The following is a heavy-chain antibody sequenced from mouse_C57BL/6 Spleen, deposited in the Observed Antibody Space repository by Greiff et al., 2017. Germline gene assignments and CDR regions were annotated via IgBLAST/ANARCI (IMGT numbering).Heavy chain of an antibody. V-gene: IGHV1-81*01. CDR1: GYTFTSYG. CDR3: ARSGITTVVADY. J-gene: IGHJ2*01. Sequence: VQLQESGAELARPGASVKLSCKASGYTFTSYGISWVKQSTGQGLEWIGEIYPRSGNTYYNEKFKGKATLTADKSSSTAYMELRSLTSEDSAVYFCARSGITTVVADYWGQGTTLTVSS. D-gene: IGHD1-1*01. CDR2: IYPRSGNT.